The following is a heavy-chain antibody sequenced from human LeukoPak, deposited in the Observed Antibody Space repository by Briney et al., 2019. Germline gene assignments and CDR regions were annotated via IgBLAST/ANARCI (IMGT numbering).Heavy chain of an antibody. CDR3: ARMNDRAFDY. CDR1: GGSISSYY. D-gene: IGHD3-22*01. V-gene: IGHV4-59*08. J-gene: IGHJ4*02. Sequence: SETLSLTCTVSGGSISSYYWSWLRQPPGKGLEWIGYIYYSGSTNYNPSLKSRVTISVDTSKNQFSLKLSSVTAADTAVYYCARMNDRAFDYWGQGTLVTVSS. CDR2: IYYSGST.